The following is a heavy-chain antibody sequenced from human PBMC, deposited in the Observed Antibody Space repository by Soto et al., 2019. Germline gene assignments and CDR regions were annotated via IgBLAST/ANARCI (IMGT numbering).Heavy chain of an antibody. D-gene: IGHD3-10*01. CDR1: GFSFSDYF. CDR2: IKPSGDSR. V-gene: IGHV1-46*01. J-gene: IGHJ6*02. Sequence: GALVKGSCKASGFSFSDYFMHWVRQAPGQGLEWMGIIKPSGDSRNYAQKFQGRVTITRDTSTSTVYMDLSSLKASDTAMYYCARSDGSGSPDYYYYGMDVWGQGTAVTVSS. CDR3: ARSDGSGSPDYYYYGMDV.